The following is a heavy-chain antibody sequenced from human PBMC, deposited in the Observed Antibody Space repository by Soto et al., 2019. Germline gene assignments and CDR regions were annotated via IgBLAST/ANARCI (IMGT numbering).Heavy chain of an antibody. D-gene: IGHD3-10*01. CDR3: ARDKGDGSGSYYGY. J-gene: IGHJ4*02. CDR2: ISAYNGNT. CDR1: GYTFTSYG. Sequence: QVQLVQSGAEVKKPGASVKVSCKASGYTFTSYGISWVRQAPGQGLEWMGWISAYNGNTNYAQKLQGRVTMTTDTPTSTAYMELRSLRSEDPAVYYSARDKGDGSGSYYGYWGQGTLVTVSS. V-gene: IGHV1-18*01.